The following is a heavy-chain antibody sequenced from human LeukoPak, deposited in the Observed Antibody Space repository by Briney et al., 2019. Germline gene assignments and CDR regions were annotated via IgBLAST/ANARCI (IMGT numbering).Heavy chain of an antibody. CDR3: ARGNSVAGTDISY. J-gene: IGHJ4*02. CDR1: GFTFSTYS. Sequence: GGSLRLSCAASGFTFSTYSMNWVRQAPGKGLEWVSSISSSSGYIYYADSVKGRFTISRDNAKNSLYLQMNSLRAEDTAVYYCARGNSVAGTDISYWGQGTLVTVSS. D-gene: IGHD6-19*01. V-gene: IGHV3-21*01. CDR2: ISSSSGYI.